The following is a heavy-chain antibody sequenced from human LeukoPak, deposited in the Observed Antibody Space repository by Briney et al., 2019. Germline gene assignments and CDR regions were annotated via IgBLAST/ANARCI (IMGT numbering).Heavy chain of an antibody. CDR2: ISYDVSIK. CDR1: GFTFSGDG. J-gene: IGHJ4*02. CDR3: AKRGYYYDSSGYYSRTYFDY. V-gene: IGHV3-30*18. D-gene: IGHD3-22*01. Sequence: PGGSLRLSCVVSGFTFSGDGMNRVRQAPGKGLEWVAVISYDVSIKYYADSVKGRFTISRDNSKKTLYLQMNSLRAEHTAVYYGAKRGYYYDSSGYYSRTYFDYWGQGTLVIVSS.